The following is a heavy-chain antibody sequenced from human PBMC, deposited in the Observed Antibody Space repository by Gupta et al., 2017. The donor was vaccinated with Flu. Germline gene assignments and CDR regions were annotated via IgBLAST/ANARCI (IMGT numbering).Heavy chain of an antibody. CDR3: ARDLDWRDCSSTSCYYFDY. D-gene: IGHD2-2*01. Sequence: QVQLVQSGAEVKKPGASVKVSCKASGYTFTGYYMHWVRQAPGQGLEWMGWINPNSGGTNYAQKFQGRGTMTRDTSISTAYMELRRLRSEDTAVYYCARDLDWRDCSSTSCYYFDYWGQGTLVTVSS. V-gene: IGHV1-2*02. CDR2: INPNSGGT. J-gene: IGHJ4*02. CDR1: GYTFTGYY.